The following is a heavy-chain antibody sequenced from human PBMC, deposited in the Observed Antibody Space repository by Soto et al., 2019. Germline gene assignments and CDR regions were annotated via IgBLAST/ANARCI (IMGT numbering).Heavy chain of an antibody. CDR2: TYYQSKWNN. V-gene: IGHV6-1*01. CDR3: ARGWLRTGFDP. CDR1: GDSVSSKSAA. Sequence: SQTLSLTCAISGDSVSSKSAAWNWIGQSPSRGLEWLGRTYYQSKWNNDYAESVKSRVTISADASKNQVSLQLNSVTPEDTAVYYCARGWLRTGFDPWGQGTLVTVLL. D-gene: IGHD5-12*01. J-gene: IGHJ5*02.